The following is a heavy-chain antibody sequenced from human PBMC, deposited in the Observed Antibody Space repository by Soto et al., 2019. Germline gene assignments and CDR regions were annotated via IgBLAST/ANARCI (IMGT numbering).Heavy chain of an antibody. J-gene: IGHJ6*02. CDR1: GGTFSSYA. CDR3: ARDPRGGIPPYGMDV. CDR2: IIPIFGTA. V-gene: IGHV1-69*01. D-gene: IGHD3-10*01. Sequence: QVQLVQSGAEVKKPGSSVKVSCTASGGTFSSYAISWVRQAPGQGLEWMGGIIPIFGTANYAQKFHGRVTITADESTSTAYMELSSLRSEDTAVYYCARDPRGGIPPYGMDVWGQGTTVTVSS.